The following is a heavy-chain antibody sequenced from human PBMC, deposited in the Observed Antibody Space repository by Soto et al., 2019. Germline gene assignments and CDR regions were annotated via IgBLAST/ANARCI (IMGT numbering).Heavy chain of an antibody. Sequence: SETLSLTCAVYGGSFSGYYWSWIRQPPGKGLEWIGEINHSGSTNYNPSLKSRVTISVDTSKNQFSLKPSSVTAADTAVYYCARLYGSGSYYGMDVWGQGTTVTVSS. CDR2: INHSGST. D-gene: IGHD3-10*01. CDR1: GGSFSGYY. CDR3: ARLYGSGSYYGMDV. V-gene: IGHV4-34*01. J-gene: IGHJ6*02.